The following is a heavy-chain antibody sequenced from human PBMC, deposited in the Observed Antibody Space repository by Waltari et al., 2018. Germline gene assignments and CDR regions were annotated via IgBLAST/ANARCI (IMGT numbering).Heavy chain of an antibody. CDR2: IYYSGST. V-gene: IGHV4-61*08. D-gene: IGHD1-26*01. Sequence: QLQLQESGPGLVKPSETLSLTCTVSGGSISNSAYYWSWIRQPPGKGLEWIGYIYYSGSTNYNPSLKSRVTISVDTSKNQFSLKLSSVTAADTAVYYCARGGIVGATRLDYWGQGTLVTVSS. CDR3: ARGGIVGATRLDY. CDR1: GGSISNSAYY. J-gene: IGHJ4*02.